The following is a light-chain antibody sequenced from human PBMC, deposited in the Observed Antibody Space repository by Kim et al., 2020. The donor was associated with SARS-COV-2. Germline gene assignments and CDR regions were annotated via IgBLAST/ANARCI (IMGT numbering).Light chain of an antibody. V-gene: IGKV1-39*01. Sequence: DIQMTHSPSSLSASVGDRVTITCRASQSISSYLNWYQQKPGKAPKLLIYAASSLQSGVPSRFSGSGSGTDFTLTISSLQPEDFATYYCKQSYSTPYTFGQGTKLEI. J-gene: IGKJ2*01. CDR1: QSISSY. CDR3: KQSYSTPYT. CDR2: AAS.